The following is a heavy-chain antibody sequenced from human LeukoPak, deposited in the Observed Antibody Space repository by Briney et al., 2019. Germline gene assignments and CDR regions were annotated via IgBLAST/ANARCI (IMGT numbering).Heavy chain of an antibody. CDR2: INHSGST. V-gene: IGHV4-34*01. CDR3: ARGMGFWSGYVVY. J-gene: IGHJ4*02. CDR1: GGSFSGYY. D-gene: IGHD3-3*01. Sequence: SETLSLTCAVYGGSFSGYYWSWIRQPPGKGLEWIGEINHSGSTNYNPSLKSRVTISVDTSKNQCSLKLSSVTAADTAVYYCARGMGFWSGYVVYWGQGTLVTVSS.